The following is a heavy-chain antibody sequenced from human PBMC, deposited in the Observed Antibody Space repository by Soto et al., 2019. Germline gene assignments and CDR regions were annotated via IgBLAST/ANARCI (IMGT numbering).Heavy chain of an antibody. D-gene: IGHD3-3*01. CDR2: IYWDDDK. Sequence: QITLNESGPTVVKPAETLTLTCTFSGFSLTTSGVGVGWIRQSPGKAPEWLALIYWDDDKRYSASLKSRLTITKDTSKNQVVLTMASVVPADTATYYCAHRILRTVFALVTTTAIYFDFWGQGTPVVVSS. CDR1: GFSLTTSGVG. J-gene: IGHJ4*02. CDR3: AHRILRTVFALVTTTAIYFDF. V-gene: IGHV2-5*02.